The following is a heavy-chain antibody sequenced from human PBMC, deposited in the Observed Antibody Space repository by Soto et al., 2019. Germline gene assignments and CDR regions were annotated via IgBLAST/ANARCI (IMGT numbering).Heavy chain of an antibody. CDR1: GFTFSSYG. J-gene: IGHJ6*02. D-gene: IGHD3-3*01. CDR3: ARDAVRFLEWLLLYGYYYGMDV. CDR2: ISYDGSNK. Sequence: GGSLRLSCAASGFTFSSYGMHWVRQAPGKGLEWVAVISYDGSNKYYADSVKGRFTISRDNSKNTLYLQMNSLRAEDTAVYYCARDAVRFLEWLLLYGYYYGMDVWGQGTTVTVSS. V-gene: IGHV3-30*03.